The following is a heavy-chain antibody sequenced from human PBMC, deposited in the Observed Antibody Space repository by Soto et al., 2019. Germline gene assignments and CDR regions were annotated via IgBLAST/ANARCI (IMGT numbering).Heavy chain of an antibody. J-gene: IGHJ4*02. CDR1: GYTFTSYD. Sequence: QVQLVQSGAEVKKPGASLKVSCKASGYTFTSYDINWVRQGTGQGLEWMGWRNPNSGNTGYAQKFTDRITMTRNTSISTADMELSSLRSEDTAVYYCARTLYGDNVDYWGQGTLVTVSS. CDR3: ARTLYGDNVDY. CDR2: RNPNSGNT. V-gene: IGHV1-8*01. D-gene: IGHD4-17*01.